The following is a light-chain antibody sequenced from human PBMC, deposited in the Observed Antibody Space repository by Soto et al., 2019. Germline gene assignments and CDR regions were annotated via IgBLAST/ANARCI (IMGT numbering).Light chain of an antibody. CDR1: QSVSNN. CDR2: GAS. J-gene: IGKJ1*01. CDR3: QQYNNWPRT. V-gene: IGKV3-15*01. Sequence: EIVMTQSPATLSVSPGERATLSCRASQSVSNNLAWYQQKPGQAPRLLIYGASTRATGIPDRFSGSGSGTEFNLTISSLQSEDFALYYCQQYNNWPRTFGQGTKVEIK.